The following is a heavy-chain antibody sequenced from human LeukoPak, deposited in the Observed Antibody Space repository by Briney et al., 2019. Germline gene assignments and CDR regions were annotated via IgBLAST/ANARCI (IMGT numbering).Heavy chain of an antibody. CDR2: IYGDGTT. D-gene: IGHD3-10*01. Sequence: VGSLRLSCEASGFNVSSNYMTCVRQAPGKGLEWVSLIYGDGTTDYADSVKGRFHISRHNSKNTLYLQMNSLRAEDTAVYYCARGIIYLDYWGQGTLVTVSS. CDR1: GFNVSSNY. J-gene: IGHJ4*02. CDR3: ARGIIYLDY. V-gene: IGHV3-53*04.